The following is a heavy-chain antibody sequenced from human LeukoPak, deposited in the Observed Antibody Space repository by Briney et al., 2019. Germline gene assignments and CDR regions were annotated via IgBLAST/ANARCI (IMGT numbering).Heavy chain of an antibody. D-gene: IGHD3-3*01. CDR1: GGSISSYY. V-gene: IGHV4-59*01. CDR3: ARGSYDFWSGYSPYYYYYYGMDV. CDR2: IYYSGST. Sequence: SETLSLTCTVSGGSISSYYWSWMRQPPGKGLEWIGYIYYSGSTNYNPSLKSRVTISVDTSKNQFSLKLSSVTAADTAVYYCARGSYDFWSGYSPYYYYYYGMDVWGQGTTVTVSS. J-gene: IGHJ6*02.